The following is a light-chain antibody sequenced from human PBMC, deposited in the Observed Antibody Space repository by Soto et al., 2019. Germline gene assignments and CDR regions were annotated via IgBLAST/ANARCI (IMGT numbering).Light chain of an antibody. Sequence: QSALTQPASVSGSPGQSITISCTGTSSDVGAYNYVSWYQQHPGKAPKLMIYDVNNRPSGVSYRFSGSKSGNTASLTISGLQAEDEGNYYCSSYTSSTTVVFGGGTQLTVL. CDR1: SSDVGAYNY. V-gene: IGLV2-14*01. CDR2: DVN. CDR3: SSYTSSTTVV. J-gene: IGLJ2*01.